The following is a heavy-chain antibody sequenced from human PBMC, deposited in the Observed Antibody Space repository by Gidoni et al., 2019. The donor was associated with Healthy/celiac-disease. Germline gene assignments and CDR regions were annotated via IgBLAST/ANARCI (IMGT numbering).Heavy chain of an antibody. V-gene: IGHV4-38-2*01. CDR3: ARILVDIVATMFDY. J-gene: IGHJ4*02. Sequence: QVQLQESGPGLVKPSETLSLTCAVSGYSISSGYYWGWIRQPPGKGLEWIGSIYHSGSTYYNPSLKSRVTISVDTSKNQFSLKLSSVTAADTAVYYCARILVDIVATMFDYWGQGTLVTVSS. CDR1: GYSISSGYY. D-gene: IGHD5-12*01. CDR2: IYHSGST.